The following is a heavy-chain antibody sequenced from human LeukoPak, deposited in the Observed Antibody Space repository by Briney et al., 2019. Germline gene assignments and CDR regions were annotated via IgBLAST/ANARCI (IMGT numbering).Heavy chain of an antibody. V-gene: IGHV6-1*01. D-gene: IGHD2-2*01. CDR2: TYYRSTWYN. Sequence: SQTLSLTYAISGDSVSSYSVTWNWIRQSPSRGLEWLGRTYYRSTWYNDYAVSVRGRITVNPDTSKNQFSLHLNSVTPEDTAVYYCARRLTQYDCFDPWGQGILVTVSS. J-gene: IGHJ5*02. CDR3: ARRLTQYDCFDP. CDR1: GDSVSSYSVT.